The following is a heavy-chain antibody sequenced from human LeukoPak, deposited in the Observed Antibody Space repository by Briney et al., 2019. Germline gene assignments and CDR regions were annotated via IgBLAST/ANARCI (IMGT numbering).Heavy chain of an antibody. CDR2: INHSGST. CDR1: GGSIRSSYYY. J-gene: IGHJ5*02. D-gene: IGHD3-10*01. Sequence: PSETLSLTCTVSGGSIRSSYYYWSWIRQPPGKGLEWIGEINHSGSTNYNPSLKSRVTTSVDTSKNQFSLKLSSVTAADTAVYYCARGRRRTMVRGVIIYGTTWFDPWGQGTLVTVSS. V-gene: IGHV4-39*07. CDR3: ARGRRRTMVRGVIIYGTTWFDP.